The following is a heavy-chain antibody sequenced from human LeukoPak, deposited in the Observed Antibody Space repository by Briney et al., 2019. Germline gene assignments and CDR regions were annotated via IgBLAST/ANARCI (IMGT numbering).Heavy chain of an antibody. V-gene: IGHV4-38-2*02. CDR2: IYHSGST. CDR3: ARDFGSGRGFDY. Sequence: SETLSLTCTVSGYSINSGYYWGWIRQPPGKGLEWIGSIYHSGSTYYNPSLKSRVTISVDTSKNQFSLKLSSVTAADTAVYYCARDFGSGRGFDYWGQGTLVTVSS. J-gene: IGHJ4*02. D-gene: IGHD3-3*01. CDR1: GYSINSGYY.